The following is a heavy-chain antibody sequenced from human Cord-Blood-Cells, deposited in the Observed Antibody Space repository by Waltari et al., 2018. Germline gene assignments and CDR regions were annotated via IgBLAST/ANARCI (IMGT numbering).Heavy chain of an antibody. CDR2: IKQDGSGK. CDR1: GFTFSSYG. J-gene: IGHJ3*02. V-gene: IGHV3-7*01. CDR3: ARVATGEHQGAFDI. D-gene: IGHD7-27*01. Sequence: EVQLVESGGGLVQPGGSLRLSCAASGFTFSSYGMSWVRQAPGKGLEWVANIKQDGSGKYYVDSVKGRFTISRDNAKNSLYLQMNSLRAEDTAVYYCARVATGEHQGAFDIWGQGTMVTVSS.